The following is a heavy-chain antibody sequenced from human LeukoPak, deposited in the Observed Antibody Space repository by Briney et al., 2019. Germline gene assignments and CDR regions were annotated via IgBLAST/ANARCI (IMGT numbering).Heavy chain of an antibody. CDR3: ARRNDAFDK. V-gene: IGHV4-59*08. J-gene: IGHJ3*02. CDR1: GFSISSNY. CDR2: IDYSGST. Sequence: SGTLSLTCTVSGFSISSNYWRWIRQPPGKGLEWIGYIDYSGSTKYNPSLESRVTISLDTSKNYFSLKLSSVTAADTAVYYCARRNDAFDKWGQGTMVTASS. D-gene: IGHD1-1*01.